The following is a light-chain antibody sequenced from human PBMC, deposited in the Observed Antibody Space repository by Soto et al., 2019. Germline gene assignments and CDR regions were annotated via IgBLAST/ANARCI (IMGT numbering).Light chain of an antibody. Sequence: DIQMTQSPSTLSASVGDRVTITCRASQSISSWLAWYQQKPGKAPKLLIYDASSLERGVPSRFSGSGSGTEFTLTISSLQPYDFATYYCQQYNSYSGTFGQGTKVEIK. J-gene: IGKJ1*01. V-gene: IGKV1-5*01. CDR2: DAS. CDR1: QSISSW. CDR3: QQYNSYSGT.